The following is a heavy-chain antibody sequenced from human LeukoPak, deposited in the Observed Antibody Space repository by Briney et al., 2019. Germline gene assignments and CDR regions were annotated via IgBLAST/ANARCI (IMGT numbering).Heavy chain of an antibody. CDR2: IYPGDSDT. Sequence: GEALKISCKGFGSSFTSYWSGWVRQMPGKGLEWMGMIYPGDSDTRYSPSFQGQVSISADKSVSTAYLQWSNPKASDTAMYYCARLEGGLLEDWGQGTLVTVSS. CDR3: ARLEGGLLED. V-gene: IGHV5-51*01. D-gene: IGHD1-26*01. J-gene: IGHJ4*02. CDR1: GSSFTSYW.